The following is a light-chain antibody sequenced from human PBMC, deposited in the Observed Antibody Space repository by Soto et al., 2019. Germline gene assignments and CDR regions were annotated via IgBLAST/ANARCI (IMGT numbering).Light chain of an antibody. CDR3: SSYTISSTLVV. J-gene: IGLJ2*01. V-gene: IGLV2-14*03. CDR1: SSDVGGYNY. CDR2: DVS. Sequence: QSALTQPASVSGSPGQSITISCTGTSSDVGGYNYVSWYQHHPGKAPKVMIYDVSIWPSGVSNRFSGSKSGNTASLTISGLQAEDEADYYCSSYTISSTLVVFGGGTKLTVL.